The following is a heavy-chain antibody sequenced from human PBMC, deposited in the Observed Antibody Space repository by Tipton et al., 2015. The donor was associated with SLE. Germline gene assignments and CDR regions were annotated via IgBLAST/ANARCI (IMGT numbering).Heavy chain of an antibody. CDR2: IRYDGSNK. CDR1: GFTFSSYG. CDR3: AKGAYCSGGSCYWYFDL. J-gene: IGHJ2*01. V-gene: IGHV3-30*02. D-gene: IGHD2-15*01. Sequence: GSLRLSCAASGFTFSSYGMHWVRQAPGKGLEWVAFIRYDGSNKYYADSVKGRFTISRDNSKNTLYLQVNSLRAEDTAVYYCAKGAYCSGGSCYWYFDLWGRGTLVTVSS.